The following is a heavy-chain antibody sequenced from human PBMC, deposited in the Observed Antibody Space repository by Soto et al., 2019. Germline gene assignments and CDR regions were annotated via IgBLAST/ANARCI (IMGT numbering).Heavy chain of an antibody. Sequence: SETLSLTCAVYGGSFSGYYWSWIRQPPGKGLEWIGEINHSGSTNYNPSLKSRVTISVDTSKNQFSLKLSSVTAADTAVYYCARALTLAALFDYWGQGTLVTVSS. CDR2: INHSGST. CDR1: GGSFSGYY. CDR3: ARALTLAALFDY. J-gene: IGHJ4*02. D-gene: IGHD6-6*01. V-gene: IGHV4-34*01.